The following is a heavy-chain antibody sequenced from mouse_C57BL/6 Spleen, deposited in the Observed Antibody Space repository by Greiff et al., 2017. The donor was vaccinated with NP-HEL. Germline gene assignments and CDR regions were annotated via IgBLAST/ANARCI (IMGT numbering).Heavy chain of an antibody. Sequence: QVQLQQPGAELVKPGASVKLSCKASGYTFTSYWMQWVKQRPGQGLEWIGEIDPSDSYTNYNQKFKGKATLTVDTSSSTAYMQLSSLTSEDSAVYYCARYGYGFAYWGQGTLVTVSA. CDR1: GYTFTSYW. CDR3: ARYGYGFAY. CDR2: IDPSDSYT. V-gene: IGHV1-50*01. J-gene: IGHJ3*01. D-gene: IGHD2-2*01.